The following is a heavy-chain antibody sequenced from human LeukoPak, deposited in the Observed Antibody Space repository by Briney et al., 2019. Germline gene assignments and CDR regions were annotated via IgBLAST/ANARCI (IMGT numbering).Heavy chain of an antibody. D-gene: IGHD3-10*01. CDR1: GYTLTELF. Sequence: GASVKVSCKVSGYTLTELFMHWVRQAPGKGLEWMGGFDPEDGETIYAQKFQGRVTMTEDTSTDTAYMELSSLRSEDTAVYYCATARVNSVGNVWFDPWGQGTLVTVSS. CDR3: ATARVNSVGNVWFDP. CDR2: FDPEDGET. J-gene: IGHJ5*02. V-gene: IGHV1-24*01.